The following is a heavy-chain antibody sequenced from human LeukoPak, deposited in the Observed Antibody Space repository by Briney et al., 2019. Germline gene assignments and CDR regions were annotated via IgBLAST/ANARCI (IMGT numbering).Heavy chain of an antibody. Sequence: SETLSLTCTVSGGSINNNYWSWIRQSPGQGLEWIGYIYYTGSTSYNPSLKSRVTISLDTSRSQFSLKLSSVTAADTAVYYCARGASYYDSSGYYNEYFQHWGQGTLVTVSS. CDR3: ARGASYYDSSGYYNEYFQH. J-gene: IGHJ1*01. D-gene: IGHD3-22*01. V-gene: IGHV4-59*08. CDR1: GGSINNNY. CDR2: IYYTGST.